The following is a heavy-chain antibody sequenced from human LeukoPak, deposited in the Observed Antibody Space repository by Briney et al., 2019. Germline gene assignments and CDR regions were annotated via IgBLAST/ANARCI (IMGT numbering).Heavy chain of an antibody. D-gene: IGHD3-10*01. CDR2: IYYSGST. V-gene: IGHV4-39*01. Sequence: SETLSLTCTVSGGSISSYYWGWIRQPPGKGLEWIGSIYYSGSTYYNPSLKSRVTISVDTSKNQFSLKLSSVTAADTAVYHCARHYYGSGSNFDYWGQGTLVTVSS. CDR3: ARHYYGSGSNFDY. CDR1: GGSISSYY. J-gene: IGHJ4*02.